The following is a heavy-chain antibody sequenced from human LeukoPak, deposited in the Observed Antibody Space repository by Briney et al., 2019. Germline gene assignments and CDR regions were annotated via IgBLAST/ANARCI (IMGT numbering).Heavy chain of an antibody. CDR2: ISGYNGNT. D-gene: IGHD4/OR15-4a*01. Sequence: ASVKVSCKPSGYSFSDYGITWVRQAPGLGIEWMGWISGYNGNTNYAESLQGRVTMTIDTSTSTAYLDLRSLRSDDTAVYYCARVGLVDNEYGFYFYMDDWGKGTTVIVSS. V-gene: IGHV1-18*01. J-gene: IGHJ6*03. CDR1: GYSFSDYG. CDR3: ARVGLVDNEYGFYFYMDD.